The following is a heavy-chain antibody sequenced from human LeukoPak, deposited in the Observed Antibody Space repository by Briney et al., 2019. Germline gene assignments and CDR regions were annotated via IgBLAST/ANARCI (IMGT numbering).Heavy chain of an antibody. CDR3: ARDSVAGMIDYYYMDV. CDR2: INPSGGST. CDR1: GYTFTSYY. V-gene: IGHV1-46*01. Sequence: ASVKVSCKASGYTFTSYYMHWVRQAPGQGLEWMGIINPSGGSTSCAQKFQGRVTLTRDMSTSTVYMELSSLRSEDTAVYYCARDSVAGMIDYYYMDVWGKGTTVTVSS. D-gene: IGHD6-19*01. J-gene: IGHJ6*03.